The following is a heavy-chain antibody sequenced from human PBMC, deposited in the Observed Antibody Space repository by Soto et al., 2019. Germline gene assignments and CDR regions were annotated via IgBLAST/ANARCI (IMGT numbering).Heavy chain of an antibody. D-gene: IGHD3-22*01. CDR2: IYYSGST. J-gene: IGHJ4*02. CDR3: ARVNGLYDSSGYPMGYFDY. V-gene: IGHV4-30-4*01. CDR1: GGSISSGDYY. Sequence: QVQLQESGPGLVKPSQTLSLTCTVSGGSISSGDYYWSWIRQPPGKGLEWIGYIYYSGSTYYNPSLKSRVTISVDTSKNQFSLKLSSVTAADTAVYYCARVNGLYDSSGYPMGYFDYWGQGTLVTVSS.